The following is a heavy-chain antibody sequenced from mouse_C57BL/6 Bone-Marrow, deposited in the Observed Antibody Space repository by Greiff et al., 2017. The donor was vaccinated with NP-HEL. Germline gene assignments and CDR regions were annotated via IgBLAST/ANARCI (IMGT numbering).Heavy chain of an antibody. CDR1: GFHIKNTY. Sequence: EVQLQQSVAELVRPGASVKLSCTASGFHIKNTYMHWVQQRPEQGLEWIGRIDPANGNTKYAPKFQGKATITADTSSNTAYLQLSSLPSEDTAIYYCARNYGSSYDAMDYWGQGTSVTVSS. CDR2: IDPANGNT. V-gene: IGHV14-3*01. D-gene: IGHD1-1*01. CDR3: ARNYGSSYDAMDY. J-gene: IGHJ4*01.